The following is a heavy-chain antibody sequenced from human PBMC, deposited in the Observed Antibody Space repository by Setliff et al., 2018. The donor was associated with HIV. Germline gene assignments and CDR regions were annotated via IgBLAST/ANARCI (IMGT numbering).Heavy chain of an antibody. CDR3: AKDTPQWCSSGPNAFDI. D-gene: IGHD6-19*01. Sequence: PGGSLRLSCAASGFTFSSYAMSWVRQAPGKGLEWVSAISGSGGSTYYADSVKGRFTISRDNSKNTLYLQMNSLRAEDTAVYYCAKDTPQWCSSGPNAFDIWGQGTMVTVSS. V-gene: IGHV3-23*01. CDR1: GFTFSSYA. J-gene: IGHJ3*02. CDR2: ISGSGGST.